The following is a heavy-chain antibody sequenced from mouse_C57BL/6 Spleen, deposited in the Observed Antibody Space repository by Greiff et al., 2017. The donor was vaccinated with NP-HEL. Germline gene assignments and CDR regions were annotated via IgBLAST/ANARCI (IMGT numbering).Heavy chain of an antibody. CDR3: ARVEGYYGSSHWYFDV. CDR1: GFTFSDYG. D-gene: IGHD1-1*01. V-gene: IGHV5-17*01. CDR2: ISSGSSTI. Sequence: EVQGVESGGGLVKPGGSLKLSCAASGFTFSDYGMHWVRQAPEKGLEWVAYISSGSSTIYYADTVKGRFTISRDNAKNTLFLQMTSLRSEDTAMYYCARVEGYYGSSHWYFDVWGTGTTVTVSS. J-gene: IGHJ1*03.